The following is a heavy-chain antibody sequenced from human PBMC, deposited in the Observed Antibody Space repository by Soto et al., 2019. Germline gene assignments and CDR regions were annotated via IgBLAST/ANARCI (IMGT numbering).Heavy chain of an antibody. V-gene: IGHV6-1*01. CDR3: ARLRGDSWFDF. Sequence: SQTLSLTCAISGDSVSSNTVAWNWIRQSPSRGLEWLGRTYYRSRWFNDYAGSVKGRITINPDTSNNQFSLQLTSLSPDDTAVYYCARLRGDSWFDFWGQGTRVTVSS. CDR1: GDSVSSNTVA. CDR2: TYYRSRWFN. J-gene: IGHJ5*01.